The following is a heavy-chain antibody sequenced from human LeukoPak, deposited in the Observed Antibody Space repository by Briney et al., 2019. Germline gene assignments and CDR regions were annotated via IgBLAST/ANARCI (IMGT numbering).Heavy chain of an antibody. Sequence: TGGSLRLSCAASGFTFSSYAMHWVRQAPGKGLEWVAVISYDGSNKYYADSVKGRFTISRDNSKNTLYLQMNSLRAEDTAVYYCARDLFSGELFGRLNYWGQGTLVTVSS. CDR3: ARDLFSGELFGRLNY. V-gene: IGHV3-30-3*01. J-gene: IGHJ4*02. D-gene: IGHD3-10*01. CDR2: ISYDGSNK. CDR1: GFTFSSYA.